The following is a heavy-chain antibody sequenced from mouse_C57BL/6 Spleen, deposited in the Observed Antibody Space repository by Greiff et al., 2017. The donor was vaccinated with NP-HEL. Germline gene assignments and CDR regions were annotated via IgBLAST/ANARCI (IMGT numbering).Heavy chain of an antibody. V-gene: IGHV3-1*01. D-gene: IGHD1-1*01. J-gene: IGHJ1*03. CDR3: ARGIYYYGSSDWYFDV. CDR1: GYSITSGYD. CDR2: ISYSGST. Sequence: EVQLQESGPGMVKPSQSLSLTCTVTGYSITSGYDWHWIRHFPGNKLEWMGYISYSGSTNYNPSLKSRISITHDTSKNHFFLKLNSVTTEDTATYYCARGIYYYGSSDWYFDVWGTGTTVTVSS.